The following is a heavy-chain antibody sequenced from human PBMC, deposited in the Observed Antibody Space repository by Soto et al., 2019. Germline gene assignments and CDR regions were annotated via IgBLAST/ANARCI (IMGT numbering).Heavy chain of an antibody. CDR2: IIPIFGTA. J-gene: IGHJ6*02. CDR3: ARGTGMVYAIRRDYYYYGMDV. D-gene: IGHD2-8*01. V-gene: IGHV1-69*13. CDR1: GGTFSSYA. Sequence: GASVKVSCKASGGTFSSYAISWVRQAPGQGLEWMGGIIPIFGTANYAQKFQGRVTITADESTSTAYMELSSLRSEDTAVYYCARGTGMVYAIRRDYYYYGMDVWGQGTTVTV.